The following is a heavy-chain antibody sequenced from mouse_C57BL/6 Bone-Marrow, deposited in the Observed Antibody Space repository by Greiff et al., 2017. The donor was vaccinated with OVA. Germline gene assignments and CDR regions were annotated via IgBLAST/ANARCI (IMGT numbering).Heavy chain of an antibody. D-gene: IGHD3-2*02. CDR1: GYAFSSSW. CDR3: ARECGQLRLPDY. CDR2: IYPGDGDT. V-gene: IGHV1-82*01. Sequence: VQLQQSGPELVKPGASVKISCKASGYAFSSSWMNWVKQRPGKGLEWIGRIYPGDGDTNYNGKFKGKATLTADKSSSTAYMQLSSLTSEDSAVYFCARECGQLRLPDYWGQGTTLTVSS. J-gene: IGHJ2*01.